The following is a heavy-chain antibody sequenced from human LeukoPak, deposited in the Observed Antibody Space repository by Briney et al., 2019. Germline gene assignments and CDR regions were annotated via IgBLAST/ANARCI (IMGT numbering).Heavy chain of an antibody. J-gene: IGHJ4*02. CDR2: IYSRGST. D-gene: IGHD3-10*01. V-gene: IGHV4-4*07. Sequence: SETLSLTCTVSGGSISSYYWSWIRQPAGKGLEWIGRIYSRGSTNYNPSLKSRVTMSVDTSKNQFSLKLSSVTAVDTAVYYCARSPPITMVRGVTPTGGSYFDYWGQGTLVTVSS. CDR3: ARSPPITMVRGVTPTGGSYFDY. CDR1: GGSISSYY.